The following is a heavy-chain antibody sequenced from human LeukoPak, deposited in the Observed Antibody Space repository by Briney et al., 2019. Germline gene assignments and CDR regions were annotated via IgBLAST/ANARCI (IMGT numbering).Heavy chain of an antibody. CDR3: AKERGVSKPFDY. CDR2: ISDNGERT. CDR1: GFTFRTYG. J-gene: IGHJ4*02. V-gene: IGHV3-23*01. Sequence: TGGSLRLSCAVSGFTFRTYGRNWVRQAPGKGLEWFSAISDNGERTTYADSVKGRFTISRDNSKSTLYLQMNSLRAEDTAVYYCAKERGVSKPFDYWGQGTLVTVSS. D-gene: IGHD2-8*02.